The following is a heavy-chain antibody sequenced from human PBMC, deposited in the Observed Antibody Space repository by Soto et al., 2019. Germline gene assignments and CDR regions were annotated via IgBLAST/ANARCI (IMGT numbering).Heavy chain of an antibody. CDR3: ARDRIDYYYDSSGYFDY. J-gene: IGHJ4*02. CDR2: IIPIFGTA. D-gene: IGHD3-22*01. Sequence: ASVKVSCKASGGTFSSYAISWVRQAPGQGLEWMGGIIPIFGTANYAQKFQGRVTITADESTSTAYMELSSLRSEDTAVYYCARDRIDYYYDSSGYFDYWGQGALVTVSS. V-gene: IGHV1-69*13. CDR1: GGTFSSYA.